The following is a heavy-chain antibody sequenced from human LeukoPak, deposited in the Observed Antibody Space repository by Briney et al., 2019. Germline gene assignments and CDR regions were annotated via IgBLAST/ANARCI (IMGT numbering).Heavy chain of an antibody. CDR2: IYPGDSDT. CDR3: ARHLGGPKIVVPAVDY. D-gene: IGHD2-2*01. Sequence: PGESLKISCKGSGYSFTSYWIGWVRQMPGKGLEWMGIIYPGDSDTRYSPSFQGQVTISADKSISTACLQWSSLKASDTAMYYCARHLGGPKIVVPAVDYWGQGTLVTVSS. V-gene: IGHV5-51*01. CDR1: GYSFTSYW. J-gene: IGHJ4*02.